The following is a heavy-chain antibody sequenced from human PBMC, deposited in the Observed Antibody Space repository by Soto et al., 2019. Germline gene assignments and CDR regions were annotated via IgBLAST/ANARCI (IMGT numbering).Heavy chain of an antibody. D-gene: IGHD2-2*01. CDR2: IYYSGST. Sequence: PSETLSLTCTVSGGSVSSGSYYWSWIRQPPGKGLEWIGYIYYSGSTNYNPSLKSRVTISVDTSKNQFSLKLSSVTAADTAVYYCARDLQLVPAAHRSGWFDPWGQGTLVTVSS. CDR3: ARDLQLVPAAHRSGWFDP. J-gene: IGHJ5*02. V-gene: IGHV4-61*01. CDR1: GGSVSSGSYY.